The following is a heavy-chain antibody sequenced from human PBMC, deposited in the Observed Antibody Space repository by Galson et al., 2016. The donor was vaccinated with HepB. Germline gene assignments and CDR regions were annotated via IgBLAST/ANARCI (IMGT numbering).Heavy chain of an antibody. CDR2: IYSGGAT. D-gene: IGHD2/OR15-2a*01. J-gene: IGHJ1*01. Sequence: SLRLSCAGSGFIVSSHYMNWVRQTPGKGLEWVAIIYSGGATYYADSVKGRFTISRDNPNNTVYLQMNSLRGEDTALCYCAIVPVDREYYDWGQGTLVTVSS. CDR1: GFIVSSHY. V-gene: IGHV3-53*01. CDR3: AIVPVDREYYD.